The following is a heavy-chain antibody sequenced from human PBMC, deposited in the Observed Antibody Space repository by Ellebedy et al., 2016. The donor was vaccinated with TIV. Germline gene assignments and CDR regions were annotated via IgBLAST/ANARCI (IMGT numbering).Heavy chain of an antibody. Sequence: GESLKISCAASGFTFSNYWMSWVRQAPGKGLEWVANIKQDGSEKYYVDSVKGRFSISRDNTKNSLYLQMNSLRDEDTAVYYCARDQWLGRAYYFDYWGQGTLVTVSS. V-gene: IGHV3-7*01. J-gene: IGHJ4*02. D-gene: IGHD6-19*01. CDR1: GFTFSNYW. CDR3: ARDQWLGRAYYFDY. CDR2: IKQDGSEK.